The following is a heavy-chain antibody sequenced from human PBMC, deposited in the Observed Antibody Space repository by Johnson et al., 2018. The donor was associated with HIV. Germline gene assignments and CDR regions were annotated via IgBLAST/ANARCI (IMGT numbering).Heavy chain of an antibody. CDR2: ISGSGGTT. CDR1: GFTFSSYA. V-gene: IGHV3-23*04. J-gene: IGHJ3*02. CDR3: ARDALASPWAFDI. Sequence: VQLVESGGGLVQPGGSLRLSCAASGFTFSSYAMSWVRQAPGKGLEWVSAISGSGGTTYYADALKGRFIISRDNSKNTLYLQMNSLRADDTAVYYCARDALASPWAFDIWGQGTLVTVSS.